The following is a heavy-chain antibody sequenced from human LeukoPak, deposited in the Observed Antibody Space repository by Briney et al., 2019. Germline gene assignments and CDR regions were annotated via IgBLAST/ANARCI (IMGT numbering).Heavy chain of an antibody. V-gene: IGHV3-9*01. D-gene: IGHD3-10*01. Sequence: PGGSLRLSCAASGFTFDDYAMHWVRQAPGKGLEWVSGISWNSGNIGYADSVKGRFTIFRDNAKNSLYLQMNSLRAEDTALYYCAKDTTMASWGQGTLVTVSS. CDR3: AKDTTMAS. J-gene: IGHJ4*02. CDR2: ISWNSGNI. CDR1: GFTFDDYA.